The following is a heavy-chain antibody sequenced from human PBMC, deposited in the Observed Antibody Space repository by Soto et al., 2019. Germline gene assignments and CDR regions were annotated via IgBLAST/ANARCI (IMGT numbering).Heavy chain of an antibody. CDR2: IIPIFGTA. J-gene: IGHJ4*02. D-gene: IGHD2-21*02. V-gene: IGHV1-69*06. CDR3: ARDGGGDCYLCFDY. CDR1: GGTFSSYA. Sequence: SVKVSCKASGGTFSSYAISWVRQAPGQGLEWMGGIIPIFGTANYAQKFQGRVTITADKSTSTAYMELSSLRSEDTAVYYCARDGGGDCYLCFDYWGLGTLVTVSS.